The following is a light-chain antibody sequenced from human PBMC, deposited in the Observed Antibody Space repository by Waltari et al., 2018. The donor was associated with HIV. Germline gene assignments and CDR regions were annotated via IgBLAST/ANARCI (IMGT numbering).Light chain of an antibody. CDR1: EVDIGYITF. J-gene: IGLJ3*02. CDR2: GGS. CDR3: CAYVGTLTPA. V-gene: IGLV2-23*01. Sequence: QSALTQPASVSGSPGQSITISCNATEVDIGYITFVSCYQQFPGKAPQLLIYGGSIRASRVCQRVSASNSGKTSSLTISGLQTADEAIYYCCAYVGTLTPAFGGGTQLTVL.